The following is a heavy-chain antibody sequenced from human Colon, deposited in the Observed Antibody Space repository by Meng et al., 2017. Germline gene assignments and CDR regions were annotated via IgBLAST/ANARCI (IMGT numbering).Heavy chain of an antibody. V-gene: IGHV3-20*04. D-gene: IGHD3-10*01. J-gene: IGHJ4*02. CDR1: GFTFDDHG. Sequence: GGSLRLSCAASGFTFDDHGMSWVCQAPGKGREWVSVINLNGGSTGYADSLKGRFTISRDNAKNSLSLQLNSLRAEDTALYYCERNSEFGQSFDYWGQGTLVTVSS. CDR3: ERNSEFGQSFDY. CDR2: INLNGGST.